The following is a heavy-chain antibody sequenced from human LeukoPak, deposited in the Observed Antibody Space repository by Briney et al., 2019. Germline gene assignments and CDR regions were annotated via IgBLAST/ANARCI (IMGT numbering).Heavy chain of an antibody. D-gene: IGHD3-22*01. J-gene: IGHJ3*01. CDR1: GFAFSTYE. CDR2: ISSSGSNI. V-gene: IGHV3-48*03. CDR3: AAYYYDSSPKAV. Sequence: PGGSLRLSCAASGFAFSTYEMNWVRQAPGKGLEWVSYISSSGSNIHYADSVKGRFTISRDNAENSLYLQMNSLRAEDTAVYYCAAYYYDSSPKAVWGQGTMVTLSS.